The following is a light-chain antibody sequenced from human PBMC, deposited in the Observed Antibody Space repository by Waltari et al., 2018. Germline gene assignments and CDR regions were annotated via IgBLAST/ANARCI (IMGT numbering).Light chain of an antibody. V-gene: IGKV3-20*01. CDR1: QSISSSF. CDR3: QQYASPPLT. CDR2: GSY. Sequence: EIVLTQSPGTLSWSLGERATLPCRASQSISSSFLAWYQQKSGQAPKLLIYGSYSRSTGITDRISGGGSGTDFTLTISRLGPEDFAVYFCQQYASPPLTFGGGTKVEIK. J-gene: IGKJ4*01.